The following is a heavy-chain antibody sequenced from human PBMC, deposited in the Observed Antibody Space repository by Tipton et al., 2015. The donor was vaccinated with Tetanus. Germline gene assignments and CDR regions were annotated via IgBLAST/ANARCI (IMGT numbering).Heavy chain of an antibody. CDR1: GVSLTDYY. D-gene: IGHD6-19*01. CDR2: INHSGSA. Sequence: SLTCTVSGVSLTDYYWTWIRQPPGKGLEWIGEINHSGSAKYIPSLKSRATISVDTSKNQFSLNLSSVTAADTAVYYCARLILGRSKEVAGIRYYYYYGLDVWGQGTTVTVTS. CDR3: ARLILGRSKEVAGIRYYYYYGLDV. V-gene: IGHV4-34*01. J-gene: IGHJ6*02.